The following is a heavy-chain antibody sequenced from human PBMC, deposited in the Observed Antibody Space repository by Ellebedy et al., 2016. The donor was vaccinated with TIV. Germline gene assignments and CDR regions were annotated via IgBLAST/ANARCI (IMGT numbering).Heavy chain of an antibody. J-gene: IGHJ4*02. Sequence: SVKVSCKASGGTFSSYGFSWVRQAPGQGLEWMGRIIPILGITNYAEKFRGRVTITADKSTFSTAYMELSSLRSEDTAVYYCARDPDRSGWLDYWGQGTLVTVSS. CDR1: GGTFSSYG. D-gene: IGHD6-19*01. CDR3: ARDPDRSGWLDY. V-gene: IGHV1-69*04. CDR2: IIPILGIT.